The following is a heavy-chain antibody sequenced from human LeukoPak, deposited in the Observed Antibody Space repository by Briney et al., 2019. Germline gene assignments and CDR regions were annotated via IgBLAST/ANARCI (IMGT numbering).Heavy chain of an antibody. CDR3: ARDLVVVAETYYYYYGMDV. D-gene: IGHD2-15*01. Sequence: SQTLSLTCTVSGGSISSGDYYWTWIRQPPGKGLEWIGYIYYSGSTYYNPSLKSRVIISVDTSKNQFSLKLSSVTAADTAVYYCARDLVVVAETYYYYYGMDVWGQGTTVTVSS. V-gene: IGHV4-30-4*01. CDR1: GGSISSGDYY. CDR2: IYYSGST. J-gene: IGHJ6*02.